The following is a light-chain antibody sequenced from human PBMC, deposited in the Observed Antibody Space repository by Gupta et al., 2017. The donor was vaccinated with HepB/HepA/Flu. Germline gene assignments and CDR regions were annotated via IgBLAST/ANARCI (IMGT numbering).Light chain of an antibody. CDR1: QDISNY. V-gene: IGKV1-33*01. CDR2: DAS. CDR3: QQYDNLSYT. J-gene: IGKJ2*01. Sequence: DTQMTQSPSSLSASVGDRVTITCQASQDISNYLNWYQQKPGKAPKLLIYDASNLETGVPSRFSGSGSGTDFTFTISSLHPEDIATYYCQQYDNLSYTFGQGTKLEIK.